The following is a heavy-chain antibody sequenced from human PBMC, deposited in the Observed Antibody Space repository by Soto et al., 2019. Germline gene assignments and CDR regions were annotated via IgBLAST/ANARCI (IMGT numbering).Heavy chain of an antibody. CDR1: GYTFTSYY. Sequence: ASVKVSCKASGYTFTSYYMHWVRQAPGQGLEWMGIINPSGGSTSYAQKFQGRVTMTRDTSTSTVYMELSSLRSEDTAVYYCARDLVEGNDILTGYRPGGMDVWGQGTTVTVS. CDR2: INPSGGST. CDR3: ARDLVEGNDILTGYRPGGMDV. D-gene: IGHD3-9*01. V-gene: IGHV1-46*01. J-gene: IGHJ6*02.